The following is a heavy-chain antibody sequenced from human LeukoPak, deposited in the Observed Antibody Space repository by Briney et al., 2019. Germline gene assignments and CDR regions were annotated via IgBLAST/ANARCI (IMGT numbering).Heavy chain of an antibody. CDR1: GYTFTNYG. D-gene: IGHD6-19*01. V-gene: IGHV1-18*01. CDR2: ISGYNGNT. J-gene: IGHJ6*03. Sequence: ASVTVSCKSSGYTFTNYGISWVGQAPGQGLAWMGWISGYNGNTNYAQKLQGRVTMTTDTSTSTDYMELRSLRSDDTAVYYCARGSSGWYYYDYYMDVWGKETRVSVSS. CDR3: ARGSSGWYYYDYYMDV.